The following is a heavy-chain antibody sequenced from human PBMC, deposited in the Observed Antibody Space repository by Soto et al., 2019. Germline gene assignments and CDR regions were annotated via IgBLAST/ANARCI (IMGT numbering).Heavy chain of an antibody. J-gene: IGHJ5*02. CDR3: ARPTGYCSSTSCPPNGFDP. D-gene: IGHD2-2*01. CDR1: GYSFTSYW. Sequence: GESLKISCNGSGYSFTSYWIGWVRQMPGKGLEWMGTIYPGDSDTRYSPSFQGQVTISADKSISTAYLQWSSLKASDTAMYYCARPTGYCSSTSCPPNGFDPWGQGTLVTVS. CDR2: IYPGDSDT. V-gene: IGHV5-51*01.